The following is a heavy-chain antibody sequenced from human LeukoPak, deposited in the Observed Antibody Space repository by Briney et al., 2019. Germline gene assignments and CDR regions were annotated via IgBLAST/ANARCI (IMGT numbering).Heavy chain of an antibody. CDR2: IHYSGPT. CDR3: ATLRGANTAVFDS. Sequence: SETLSLTCTVSGGSISSDYWSWIRQPPGKGLEWIGHIHYSGPTNYNPSLESRVTISVDTSKNQFSLKLSSVTAADTALYYCATLRGANTAVFDSWGQGALVTVSS. V-gene: IGHV4-59*08. D-gene: IGHD2-21*02. J-gene: IGHJ4*02. CDR1: GGSISSDY.